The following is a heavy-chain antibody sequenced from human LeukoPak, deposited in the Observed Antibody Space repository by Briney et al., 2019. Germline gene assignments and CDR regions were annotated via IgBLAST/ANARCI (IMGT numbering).Heavy chain of an antibody. CDR1: GFTFNNYA. J-gene: IGHJ4*02. CDR3: ARDRLGDYDRSIDY. Sequence: GGSLRLSCAASGFTFNNYAMSWIRQAPGKGLEWVSAISGSGGSTNYADSVKGRFTISRDNSKNTLYLQMNSLRVEDTAVYYCARDRLGDYDRSIDYWGQGTLVAVSS. CDR2: ISGSGGST. D-gene: IGHD3-22*01. V-gene: IGHV3-23*01.